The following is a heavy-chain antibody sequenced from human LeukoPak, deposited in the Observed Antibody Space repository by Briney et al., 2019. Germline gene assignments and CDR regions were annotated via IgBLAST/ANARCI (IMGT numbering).Heavy chain of an antibody. J-gene: IGHJ4*02. CDR2: IYYSGST. D-gene: IGHD3-22*01. CDR1: GGSISSGSYY. V-gene: IGHV4-61*09. Sequence: SQTLSLTCTVSGGSISSGSYYWSWIRQPAGKGLEWIGHIYYSGSTNYNPSLKSRVTISVDTSKNQFSLKLSSVTAADTAVYYCARVHYDSSGYPLLYYFDYWGQGTLVTVSS. CDR3: ARVHYDSSGYPLLYYFDY.